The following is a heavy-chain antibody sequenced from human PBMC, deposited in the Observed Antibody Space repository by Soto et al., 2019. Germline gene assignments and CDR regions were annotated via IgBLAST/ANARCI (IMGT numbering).Heavy chain of an antibody. Sequence: HPGGSLRLSCAGSGFTLTRSAVSWVRQAPGKGPEWVSGISAGGGGTYYADSVKGRFTISRDISKNTVYLQMNGLRVEDTAVYYCAKDMGQWVETFDYWGQGTLVTVSS. CDR1: GFTLTRSA. D-gene: IGHD6-19*01. CDR2: ISAGGGGT. CDR3: AKDMGQWVETFDY. V-gene: IGHV3-23*01. J-gene: IGHJ4*01.